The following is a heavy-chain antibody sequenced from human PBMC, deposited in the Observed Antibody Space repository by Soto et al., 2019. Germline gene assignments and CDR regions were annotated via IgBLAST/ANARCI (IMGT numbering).Heavy chain of an antibody. V-gene: IGHV4-34*01. CDR3: ASSGWPTYNWFDP. CDR2: INHSGST. CDR1: GGSFSGYY. Sequence: TLSLTCAVYGGSFSGYYWSWIRQPPGKGLEWIGEINHSGSTNYNPSLKSRVTISVDTSKNQFSLKLSSVTAADTAVYYCASSGWPTYNWFDPWGQGTLVTVSS. J-gene: IGHJ5*02. D-gene: IGHD6-19*01.